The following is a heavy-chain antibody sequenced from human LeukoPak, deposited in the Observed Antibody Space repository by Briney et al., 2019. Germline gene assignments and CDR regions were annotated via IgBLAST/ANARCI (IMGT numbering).Heavy chain of an antibody. CDR1: GFSFSSYA. CDR3: ARDQYSYAHAAH. J-gene: IGHJ4*02. CDR2: IYSGGTT. D-gene: IGHD5-18*01. V-gene: IGHV3-66*01. Sequence: PGGSLRLSCVASGFSFSSYAMSWVRQAPGKGLEWVSVIYSGGTTYYADSVKGRFTISRDNSKNTLHLQMNSLRAEDTAVYYCARDQYSYAHAAHWGQGTLVTVSS.